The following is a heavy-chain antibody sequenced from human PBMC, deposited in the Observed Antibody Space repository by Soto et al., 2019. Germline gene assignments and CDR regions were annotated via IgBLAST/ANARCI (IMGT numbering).Heavy chain of an antibody. J-gene: IGHJ5*01. CDR1: GFKFDDYM. CDR3: AKEGNGGSSLDS. V-gene: IGHV3-43*01. D-gene: IGHD2-15*01. CDR2: ISWDGGRI. Sequence: GGSLRLSCETSGFKFDDYMMHWVRQAPGKGLEWISLISWDGGRIDYADSIKGRFTVSRDNSKTSLYLHMHSPTSDDTAFYFCAKEGNGGSSLDSWGQGTLVTVSS.